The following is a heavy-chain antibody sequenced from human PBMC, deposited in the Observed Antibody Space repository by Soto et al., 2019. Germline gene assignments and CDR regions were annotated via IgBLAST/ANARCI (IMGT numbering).Heavy chain of an antibody. CDR1: GGSVSSGSYY. D-gene: IGHD1-7*01. Sequence: QLPLQESGPGPVKPSETLSLTCTVSGGSVSSGSYYWSWIRQPPGKVLVWIGYIYYRGTTNYNTSLKSRVTISVDTSKNQFSLKLSSVTAADKAVYYCAGGNWNYDYWGQGPLVTVSS. CDR3: AGGNWNYDY. CDR2: IYYRGTT. V-gene: IGHV4-61*01. J-gene: IGHJ4*02.